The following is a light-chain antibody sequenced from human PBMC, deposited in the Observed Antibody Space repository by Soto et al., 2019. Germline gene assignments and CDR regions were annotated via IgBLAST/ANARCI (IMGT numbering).Light chain of an antibody. J-gene: IGKJ1*01. CDR1: QSVSSSF. CDR3: QXYGSSPWT. Sequence: EIVLTQSPGTLSLSPGERATLSCRASQSVSSSFLAWFQQKPGQAPRLLIYGASSRATGIPDRFSGSGSGTDFTLTISRLEPEXXAVXYXQXYGSSPWTFGQGTKVEIK. CDR2: GAS. V-gene: IGKV3-20*01.